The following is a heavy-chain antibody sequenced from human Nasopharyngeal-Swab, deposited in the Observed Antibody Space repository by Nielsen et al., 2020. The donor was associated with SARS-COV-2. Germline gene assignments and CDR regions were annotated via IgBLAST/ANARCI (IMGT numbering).Heavy chain of an antibody. V-gene: IGHV4-34*01. Sequence: GSLRLSSAVYSGSFSGYYWSWIRQLPGKGLEWNGEINHSGSTNYNPSLKSRVTISVDTSKNQFSLKLSSVTAADTAVYYCARGELRFLEWLNAFDIWGQGTMVTVSS. CDR2: INHSGST. J-gene: IGHJ3*02. CDR3: ARGELRFLEWLNAFDI. CDR1: SGSFSGYY. D-gene: IGHD3-3*01.